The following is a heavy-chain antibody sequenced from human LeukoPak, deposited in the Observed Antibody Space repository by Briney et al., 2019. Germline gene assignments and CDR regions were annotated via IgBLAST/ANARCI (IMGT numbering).Heavy chain of an antibody. J-gene: IGHJ6*03. V-gene: IGHV5-51*01. Sequence: GESLKISCKGCGYSFTSYWIAWVRQMPGKGLEWMGIVYPGDSDTIYSPSFQGQVTISADKSISTAYLQWSSLKASDTAMYYCAGQRDGYLDVWGEGTTVTVSS. CDR1: GYSFTSYW. CDR2: VYPGDSDT. CDR3: AGQRDGYLDV.